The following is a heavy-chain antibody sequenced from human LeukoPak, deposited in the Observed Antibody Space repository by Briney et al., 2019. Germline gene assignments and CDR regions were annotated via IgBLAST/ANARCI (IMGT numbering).Heavy chain of an antibody. V-gene: IGHV3-33*01. J-gene: IGHJ4*02. D-gene: IGHD3-3*01. CDR1: GFNFGTFA. CDR2: IWYDGSNK. CDR3: ARDFWSGCDY. Sequence: PGGFLRLSCEASGFNFGTFAMHWVRQAPGEGLEWLAIIWYDGSNKHYSDSVKGRFTISRDNAKNSLYLQMNSLRAEDTAVYYCARDFWSGCDYWGQGTLVTVSS.